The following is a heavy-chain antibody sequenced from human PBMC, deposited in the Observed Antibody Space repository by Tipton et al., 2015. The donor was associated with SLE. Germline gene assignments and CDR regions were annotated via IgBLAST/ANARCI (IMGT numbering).Heavy chain of an antibody. CDR3: ARRLSSGHYFDY. CDR1: GGSISSYY. CDR2: IYYSGST. Sequence: TLSLTCTVSGGSISSYYWSWIRQPPGKGLEWIGYIYYSGSTNYNPSLKRRVTISVDTSKNQFSLKLNSVTAADTAVYYCARRLSSGHYFDYWGQGTLVTVSS. V-gene: IGHV4-59*08. D-gene: IGHD3-22*01. J-gene: IGHJ4*02.